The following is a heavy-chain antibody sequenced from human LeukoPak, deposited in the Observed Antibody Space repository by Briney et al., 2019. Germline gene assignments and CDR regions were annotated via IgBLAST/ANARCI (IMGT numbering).Heavy chain of an antibody. V-gene: IGHV4-34*01. CDR3: ARGPFTMLRGADNWFDP. CDR2: INHSGST. Sequence: PSETLSLTCAVYGGSFSSYYWSWIRQPPGKGLEWIGEINHSGSTSYKPSLKSRVTISLDTSKNQFSLKLSSVTAADTAVYYCARGPFTMLRGADNWFDPWGQGTLVTVSS. J-gene: IGHJ5*02. D-gene: IGHD3-10*01. CDR1: GGSFSSYY.